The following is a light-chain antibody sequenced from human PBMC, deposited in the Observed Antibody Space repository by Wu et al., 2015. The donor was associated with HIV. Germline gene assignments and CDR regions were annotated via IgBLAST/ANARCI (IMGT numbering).Light chain of an antibody. CDR2: DAS. V-gene: IGKV3-11*01. J-gene: IGKJ1*01. CDR3: QKYNTAPWT. Sequence: EIVLTQSPATLSLSPGERATLSCRASQSIGTYLSWYQHKPGQAPRLLIYDASKRATGIPARFSGSGSGTDFTLTISSLQPEDVATYYCQKYNTAPWTFGQGTKVEMK. CDR1: QSIGTY.